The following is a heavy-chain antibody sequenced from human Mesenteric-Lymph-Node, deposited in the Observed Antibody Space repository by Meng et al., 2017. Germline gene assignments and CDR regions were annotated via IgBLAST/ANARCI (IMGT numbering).Heavy chain of an antibody. V-gene: IGHV4-39*01. D-gene: IGHD3-10*01. CDR2: IYHSGST. CDR3: ARRRGGSGRDC. Sequence: LQLQGSGPGSVNPSETLSLTCTVSGGSISSNGYYWDWVRQPPGKGLEWIGAIYHSGSTSYNPSLQSRVTMFVDTSKNQFSLVLTSVTATDTAVYYCARRRGGSGRDCWGQGTLVTASS. CDR1: GGSISSNGYY. J-gene: IGHJ4*02.